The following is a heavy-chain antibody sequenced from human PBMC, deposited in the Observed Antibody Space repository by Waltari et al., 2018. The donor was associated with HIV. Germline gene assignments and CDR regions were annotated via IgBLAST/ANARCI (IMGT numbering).Heavy chain of an antibody. V-gene: IGHV4-39*01. CDR2: AVDTRRPGLFTCHF. D-gene: IGHD6-19*01. J-gene: IGHJ1*01. Sequence: QVQLQESGPGFVKPSETLSLICNVAGGSIASSDSFWGWIRQSPEMNLEWVGSAVDTRRPGLFTCHFFANSALKSRVALSVDTSKNQVSLRLTSVTAADTGLYYCVRHAAEFRPDFGWILAGVFEPWGLGTQVIVS. CDR1: GGSIASSDSF. CDR3: VRHAAEFRPDFGWILAGVFEP.